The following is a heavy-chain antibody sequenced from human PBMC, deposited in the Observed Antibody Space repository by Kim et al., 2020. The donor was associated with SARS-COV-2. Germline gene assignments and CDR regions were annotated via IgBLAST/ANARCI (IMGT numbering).Heavy chain of an antibody. CDR3: ARDPKGSSGYYYTTSLGGAFDI. J-gene: IGHJ3*02. Sequence: GGSLRLSCAASGFTFSSYGMHWVRQAPGKGLEWVAVIWYDGSNKYYADSVKGRFTISRDNSKNTLYLQMNSLRAEDTAVYYCARDPKGSSGYYYTTSLGGAFDIWGQGTMVTVSS. D-gene: IGHD3-22*01. CDR1: GFTFSSYG. CDR2: IWYDGSNK. V-gene: IGHV3-33*01.